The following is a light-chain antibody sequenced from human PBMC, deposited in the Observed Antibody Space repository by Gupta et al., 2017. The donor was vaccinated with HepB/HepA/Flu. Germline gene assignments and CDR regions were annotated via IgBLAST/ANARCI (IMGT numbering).Light chain of an antibody. Sequence: SVLTQPPSVSGAPGQRVPISCTGSSSNIGAGYDVHWYQQVPGTAPKLLIYGNSNRPSGVPDRFSGSKSGTSASLAITGLQAEDEADYYCQSYDSSLSGLWVFGGGTKLTVL. CDR1: SSNIGAGYD. V-gene: IGLV1-40*01. CDR2: GNS. CDR3: QSYDSSLSGLWV. J-gene: IGLJ3*02.